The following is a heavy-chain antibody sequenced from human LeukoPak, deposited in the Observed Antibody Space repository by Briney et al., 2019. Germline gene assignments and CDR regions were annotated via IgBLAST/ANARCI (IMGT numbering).Heavy chain of an antibody. D-gene: IGHD2-15*01. Sequence: GGSLRLSCAASGFTFSTYGMNWVRQAPGKGLEWVSGISPSGGITYYTDSVKGRFTISRDNAKNTLYLQMNSLRAEDTAVYYCARELRYYYYMDVWGKGTTVTISS. J-gene: IGHJ6*03. CDR3: ARELRYYYYMDV. CDR2: ISPSGGIT. CDR1: GFTFSTYG. V-gene: IGHV3-23*01.